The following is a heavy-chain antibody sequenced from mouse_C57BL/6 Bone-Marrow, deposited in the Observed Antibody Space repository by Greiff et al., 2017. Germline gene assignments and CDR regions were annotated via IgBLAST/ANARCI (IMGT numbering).Heavy chain of an antibody. D-gene: IGHD2-2*01. Sequence: VQLQQSGTVLARPGASVKMSCKTSGYTFTSYWMHWVKQRPGQGLEWIGAIYPGNSDTSYNQKFKGKDNLTAVTSASTAYMELSSLTNEDSAVXYCAYGYDSAWFAYWGQGTLVTVSA. V-gene: IGHV1-5*01. CDR3: AYGYDSAWFAY. J-gene: IGHJ3*01. CDR2: IYPGNSDT. CDR1: GYTFTSYW.